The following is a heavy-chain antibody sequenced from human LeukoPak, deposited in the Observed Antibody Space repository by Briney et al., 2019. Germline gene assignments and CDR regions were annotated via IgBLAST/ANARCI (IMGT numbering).Heavy chain of an antibody. Sequence: GGSLRLSCVVSGIKLSNYGMSWVRQAPGKGLEWVSAISGSGGSTYYADSVKGRFTISRDNSKNTLYLQMNSLRAEDTAVYYCAKGESGSSSWYFSYYFDYWGQGTLVTVSS. CDR1: GIKLSNYG. V-gene: IGHV3-23*01. J-gene: IGHJ4*02. CDR2: ISGSGGST. CDR3: AKGESGSSSWYFSYYFDY. D-gene: IGHD6-13*01.